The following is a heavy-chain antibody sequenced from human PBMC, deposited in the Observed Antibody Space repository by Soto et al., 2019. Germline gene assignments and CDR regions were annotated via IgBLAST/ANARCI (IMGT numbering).Heavy chain of an antibody. Sequence: VQLLESGGDLVQPGGSLRLSCEASGFTFSNYAMSWVRQAPGKGLEWVSVISGSGGSTNYADSTKGRFTISRDNSTDSLYLQMNSLRAEDTAVYYCARVFYYDILTGKSYNMGVWGPGTTVIVSS. J-gene: IGHJ6*02. V-gene: IGHV3-23*01. CDR3: ARVFYYDILTGKSYNMGV. D-gene: IGHD3-9*01. CDR1: GFTFSNYA. CDR2: ISGSGGST.